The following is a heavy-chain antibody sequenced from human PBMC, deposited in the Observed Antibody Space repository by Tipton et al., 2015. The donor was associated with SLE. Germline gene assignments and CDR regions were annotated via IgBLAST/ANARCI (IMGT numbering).Heavy chain of an antibody. Sequence: TLSLTCTVSGGSISSGTYYWSWIRQNPQKGLECIGYIYYSGNTHYSPSLKSRVTISVDTSKNQFSLKLSSVTAADTAVYSCARGEDPDPFDSWGRGTMVTVSS. CDR2: IYYSGNT. V-gene: IGHV4-31*03. J-gene: IGHJ3*02. CDR1: GGSISSGTYY. CDR3: ARGEDPDPFDS.